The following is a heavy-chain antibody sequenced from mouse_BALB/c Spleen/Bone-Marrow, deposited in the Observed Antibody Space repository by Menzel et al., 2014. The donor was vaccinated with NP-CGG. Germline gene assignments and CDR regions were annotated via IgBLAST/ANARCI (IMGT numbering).Heavy chain of an antibody. D-gene: IGHD1-1*01. V-gene: IGHV5-6-3*01. Sequence: SGGGLVQPGGSLKLSCVASGFTFSSYGMSWVRQTPDKRLELVATINNNGGSTYYPDSVKGQFTISRDNAKNTLYLQMSSLKSEDTAMYYCARVYGWYFDVWGAGTTVTVSS. CDR3: ARVYGWYFDV. J-gene: IGHJ1*01. CDR2: INNNGGST. CDR1: GFTFSSYG.